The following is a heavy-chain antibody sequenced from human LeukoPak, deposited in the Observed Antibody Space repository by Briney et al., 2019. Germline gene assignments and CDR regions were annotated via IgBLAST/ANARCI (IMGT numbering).Heavy chain of an antibody. CDR1: GFTFSSYS. V-gene: IGHV3-21*04. Sequence: GGTLRLSCAASGFTFSSYSMNCVRQAPGKGREWVSSISSSSSYIYYADSVKGRFTISRDNAKNSLYLQMNSLRAEDTALYYCARAQYCSGGSCYSTEWFDPWGQGTLVTVSS. CDR2: ISSSSSYI. CDR3: ARAQYCSGGSCYSTEWFDP. D-gene: IGHD2-15*01. J-gene: IGHJ5*02.